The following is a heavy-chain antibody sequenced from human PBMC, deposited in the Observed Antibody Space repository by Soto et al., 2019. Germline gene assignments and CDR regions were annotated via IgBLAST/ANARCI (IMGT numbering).Heavy chain of an antibody. D-gene: IGHD3-9*01. V-gene: IGHV4-39*01. CDR2: VYYSGST. CDR3: GRLEGLATISYYFDY. J-gene: IGHJ4*02. CDR1: GGSVCSSSYD. Sequence: TLSITCTVSGGSVCSSSYDWGWVRQPPGKGLEWIGSVYYSGSTYYNPSLESRVTISVDKSKNQFSLKLMSLSAADTAVYYCGRLEGLATISYYFDYWGQGALVTVSS.